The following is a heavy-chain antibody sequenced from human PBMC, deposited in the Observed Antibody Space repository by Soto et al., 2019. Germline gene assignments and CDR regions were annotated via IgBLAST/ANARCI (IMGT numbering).Heavy chain of an antibody. D-gene: IGHD5-18*01. CDR1: GFTFSSSG. J-gene: IGHJ6*02. V-gene: IGHV3-30*18. Sequence: QVQLVESGGGVVQPGRSLRLSCAASGFTFSSSGMHWVRQAPGKGLEWGAVISYDVRNKYYADSVKGRFTISRDNSKNTLYLQMNSLRAEDTDVYYCEKARVDTAMVRIGMDVWGHGTTVTVS. CDR2: ISYDVRNK. CDR3: EKARVDTAMVRIGMDV.